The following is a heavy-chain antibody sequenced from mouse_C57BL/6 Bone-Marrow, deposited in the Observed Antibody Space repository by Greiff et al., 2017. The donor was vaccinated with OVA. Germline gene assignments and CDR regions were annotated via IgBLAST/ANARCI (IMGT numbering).Heavy chain of an antibody. J-gene: IGHJ1*03. V-gene: IGHV5-4*01. CDR1: GFTFSSYA. D-gene: IGHD1-1*01. CDR3: ARDYYYRSSLWYFDV. CDR2: ISDGGSYT. Sequence: EVMLVESGGGLVKPGGSLKLSCAASGFTFSSYAMSWVRQTPEKRLEWVATISDGGSYTYYPDNVKGRFTISRDNAKNKLYLQMSHLKSEDTAMYYCARDYYYRSSLWYFDVWGTGTTVTVSS.